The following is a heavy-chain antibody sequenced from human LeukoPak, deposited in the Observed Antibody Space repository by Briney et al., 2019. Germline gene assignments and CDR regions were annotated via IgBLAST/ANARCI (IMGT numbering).Heavy chain of an antibody. V-gene: IGHV1-8*03. Sequence: ASVKVSCKASGYTFTSCDINWVRQATGQGLEWMGWMNPNSGNTGYAQKFQGRVTVTRNTSISTAYMELSSLRSEDTAVYYCARGYCTNGVCYRPLDYWGQGTLVTVSS. J-gene: IGHJ4*02. CDR1: GYTFTSCD. CDR2: MNPNSGNT. CDR3: ARGYCTNGVCYRPLDY. D-gene: IGHD2-8*01.